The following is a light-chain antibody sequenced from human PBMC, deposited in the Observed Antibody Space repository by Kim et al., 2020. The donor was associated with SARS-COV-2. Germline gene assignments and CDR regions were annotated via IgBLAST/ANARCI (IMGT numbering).Light chain of an antibody. J-gene: IGKJ4*01. Sequence: LSPGEIATLSCRASQSVSSYLAWYRQKPGQAPRLLIYDASNRATGIPARFSGSGSGTDFTLTISSLEPEDFAVYYCQQRSNWLTFGGGTKVEIK. V-gene: IGKV3-11*01. CDR1: QSVSSY. CDR3: QQRSNWLT. CDR2: DAS.